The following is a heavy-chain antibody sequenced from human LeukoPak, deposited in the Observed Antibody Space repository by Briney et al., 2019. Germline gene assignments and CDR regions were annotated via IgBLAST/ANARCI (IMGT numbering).Heavy chain of an antibody. CDR1: GYTFTSYG. CDR2: ISAYNGNT. J-gene: IGHJ4*02. D-gene: IGHD3-22*01. CDR3: ARDGYYYDSIYFDY. Sequence: ASVKASCKASGYTFTSYGISWVRQAPGQGLEWMGWISAYNGNTNYAQKLQGRVTMTTDTSTSTAYMELRSLRSDDTAVYYCARDGYYYDSIYFDYWGQGTLVTVSS. V-gene: IGHV1-18*01.